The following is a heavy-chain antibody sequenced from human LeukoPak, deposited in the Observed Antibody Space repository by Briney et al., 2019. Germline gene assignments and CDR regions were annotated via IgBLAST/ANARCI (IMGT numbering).Heavy chain of an antibody. CDR3: ARSANRRAGYYYYGMDV. CDR1: GGSISSYY. J-gene: IGHJ6*02. CDR2: IYYSGST. Sequence: SETLSLTCTVSGGSISSYYWSWIRQPPGKGLEWIGYIYYSGSTNYNPSLKSRVTISVDTSKNQFSLKLSSVTAADTAVYYCARSANRRAGYYYYGMDVWGQGTTVTVSS. V-gene: IGHV4-59*01. D-gene: IGHD1-14*01.